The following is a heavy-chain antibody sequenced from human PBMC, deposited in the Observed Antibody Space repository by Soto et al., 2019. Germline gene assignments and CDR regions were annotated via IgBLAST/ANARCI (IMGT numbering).Heavy chain of an antibody. Sequence: QVQLQESGPGLVKPSQTLSLTCTVSGGSISSGGYYWSWIRQHPGKGLEWIGYIYYSGSTYYNPSLNSRVTISVDTSKNQFSLKLSSVTAADTAVYYCARDLKTPKNNWFDPWGQGTLVTVSS. CDR2: IYYSGST. D-gene: IGHD2-15*01. V-gene: IGHV4-31*03. CDR3: ARDLKTPKNNWFDP. CDR1: GGSISSGGYY. J-gene: IGHJ5*02.